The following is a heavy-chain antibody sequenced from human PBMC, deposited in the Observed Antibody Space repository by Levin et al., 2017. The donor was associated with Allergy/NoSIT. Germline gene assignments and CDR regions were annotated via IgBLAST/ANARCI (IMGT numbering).Heavy chain of an antibody. J-gene: IGHJ4*02. D-gene: IGHD3-22*01. Sequence: PSETLSLTCTVSGGSIGSYYWNWIRQPPGKGLEWIGYVFNTGTTYYSPSLKSRVTISVDTSKNQFSLKLTSVTAADTAVYYCARDNYFDSSGSYRLDYWGQGTLVTVSS. CDR2: VFNTGTT. V-gene: IGHV4-59*01. CDR1: GGSIGSYY. CDR3: ARDNYFDSSGSYRLDY.